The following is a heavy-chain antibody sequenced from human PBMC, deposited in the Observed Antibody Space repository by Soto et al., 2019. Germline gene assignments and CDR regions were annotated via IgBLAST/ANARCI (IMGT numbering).Heavy chain of an antibody. CDR3: ARKPDVATAKVGGGYVVDV. CDR2: IYHSGSP. D-gene: IGHD3-16*01. V-gene: IGHV4-4*02. Sequence: QVQLQESGPGLVKPSGTLSLTCAASSGSIFTTNWWSWVRQSPGRGLQWIGDIYHSGSPKYNPSLKSRVSISIDKSNDRFFLNMTPVTAADTAVYYCARKPDVATAKVGGGYVVDVGGQGTMVTVSS. CDR1: SGSIFTTNW. J-gene: IGHJ3*01.